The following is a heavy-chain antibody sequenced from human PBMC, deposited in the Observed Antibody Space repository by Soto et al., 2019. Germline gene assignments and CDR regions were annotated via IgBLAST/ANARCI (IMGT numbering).Heavy chain of an antibody. J-gene: IGHJ4*02. CDR3: TRAKSEGAKYFDY. Sequence: GGSLRLSCTASGFTFGDYAMSWVRQAPGKGLEWVGFIRSKAYGGTTEYAASVKGRFTISRDDSKSIAYLQMNSLKTEDTAVYYCTRAKSEGAKYFDYWGQGTLVTVSS. CDR2: IRSKAYGGTT. CDR1: GFTFGDYA. D-gene: IGHD1-26*01. V-gene: IGHV3-49*04.